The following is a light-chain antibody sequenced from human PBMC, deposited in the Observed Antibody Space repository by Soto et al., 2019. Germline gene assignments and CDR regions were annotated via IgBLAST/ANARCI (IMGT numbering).Light chain of an antibody. CDR3: SSYTSKSSLI. CDR2: EVR. CDR1: MRDVGAYNL. V-gene: IGLV2-14*01. J-gene: IGLJ2*01. Sequence: QSVLTQPASVSGSPGQSISISCAGGMRDVGAYNLVSWYQQHPGRAPQLIIYEVRNRPSGISFRFSGSKSGNTASLTISGLQAEDEADYYCSSYTSKSSLIFGGGTKVTVL.